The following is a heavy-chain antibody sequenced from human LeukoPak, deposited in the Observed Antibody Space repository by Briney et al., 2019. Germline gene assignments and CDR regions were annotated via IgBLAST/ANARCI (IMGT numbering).Heavy chain of an antibody. D-gene: IGHD1-26*01. CDR3: ARDQTKWEPLRRRDYYYMDV. Sequence: GGSLRLSCAASGFTFSSYSMNWVRQAPGKGLEWVSYISSSSSTIYYADSVKGRFTISRDNAKNSPYLQMNSLRAEDTAVYYCARDQTKWEPLRRRDYYYMDVWGKGTTVTVSS. CDR1: GFTFSSYS. CDR2: ISSSSSTI. V-gene: IGHV3-48*01. J-gene: IGHJ6*03.